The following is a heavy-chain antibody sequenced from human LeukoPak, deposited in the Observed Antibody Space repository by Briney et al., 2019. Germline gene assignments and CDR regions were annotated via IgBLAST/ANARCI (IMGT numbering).Heavy chain of an antibody. D-gene: IGHD3-22*01. Sequence: GGSLRLSCAAPGFTFSSYGMSWVRQAPGKGLEWVSAISGSGGSTYYADSVKGRFTISRDNSKNTLYLQMNSLRAEDTAVYYCAKAPLSTYYYDSSGYPFDAFDIWGQGTMVTVSS. J-gene: IGHJ3*02. CDR1: GFTFSSYG. CDR3: AKAPLSTYYYDSSGYPFDAFDI. V-gene: IGHV3-23*01. CDR2: ISGSGGST.